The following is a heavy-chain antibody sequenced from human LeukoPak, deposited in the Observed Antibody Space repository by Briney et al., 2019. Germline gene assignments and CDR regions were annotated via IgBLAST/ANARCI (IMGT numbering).Heavy chain of an antibody. CDR3: ARDQWGPDV. J-gene: IGHJ6*03. V-gene: IGHV3-7*03. CDR1: GFTLSPYW. D-gene: IGHD2-8*01. CDR2: IKQDGSEK. Sequence: GGSLRLSCAVSGFTLSPYWMTWVRQAPGKGLEWVANIKQDGSEKYYVDSVKGRFTISRDNAKNSLYLQMNSLRVEDTAVYYCARDQWGPDVWGKGTTVTVS.